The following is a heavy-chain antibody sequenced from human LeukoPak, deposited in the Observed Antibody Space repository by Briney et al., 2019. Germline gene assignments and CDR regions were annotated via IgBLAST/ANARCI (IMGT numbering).Heavy chain of an antibody. Sequence: SLRLSCAASGFTFDDYAMHWVRQAPGKGLEWVSGISWNSGSIGYADSVKGRFTVSRDNAKNSLYLQMNSLRAEDTALYYCAKATATGPFDYWGQGTLVTVSS. CDR1: GFTFDDYA. J-gene: IGHJ4*02. D-gene: IGHD6-25*01. CDR2: ISWNSGSI. CDR3: AKATATGPFDY. V-gene: IGHV3-9*01.